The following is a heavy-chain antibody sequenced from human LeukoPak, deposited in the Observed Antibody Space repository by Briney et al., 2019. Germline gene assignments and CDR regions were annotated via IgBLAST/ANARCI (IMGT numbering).Heavy chain of an antibody. CDR2: IYSGGST. J-gene: IGHJ4*02. D-gene: IGHD6-13*01. V-gene: IGHV3-53*01. CDR3: ASPYSSSWYTRDY. CDR1: GFTVSSNY. Sequence: GGSLRLSRAASGFTVSSNYMSWVRQAPGKGLEWVSVIYSGGSTYYADSVKGRFTISRDNAKNSLYLQMNSLRAEDTAVYYCASPYSSSWYTRDYWGQGTLVTVSS.